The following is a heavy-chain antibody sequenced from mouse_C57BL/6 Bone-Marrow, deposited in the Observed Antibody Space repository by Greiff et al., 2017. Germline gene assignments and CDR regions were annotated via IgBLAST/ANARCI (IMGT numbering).Heavy chain of an antibody. D-gene: IGHD1-1*01. J-gene: IGHJ4*01. Sequence: EVQLQQSGPELVKPGASVKMTCKATGYTITDYNKHWVKLSHGKSHERNGYINPNNGGTSYNQKFKGKATLTVNKSTSKAYIELRSLTSEDSAVYYCAREGIYYYGSSYPYYAMDYWGQGTSVTVSS. CDR1: GYTITDYN. CDR3: AREGIYYYGSSYPYYAMDY. V-gene: IGHV1-22*01. CDR2: INPNNGGT.